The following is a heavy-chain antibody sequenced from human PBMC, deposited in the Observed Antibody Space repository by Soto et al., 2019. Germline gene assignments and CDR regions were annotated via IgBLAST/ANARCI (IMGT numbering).Heavy chain of an antibody. CDR2: IDPSDSYT. D-gene: IGHD3-22*01. Sequence: PGESLKISCKGSGYSFTSYWISWVRRMPGKGLEWMGRIDPSDSYTNYSPSFQGHVTISADKSISTAYLQWSSLKASDTAMYYCARLEYYDSSGYSRVRWFDPWGQGTLVTVSS. V-gene: IGHV5-10-1*01. CDR1: GYSFTSYW. CDR3: ARLEYYDSSGYSRVRWFDP. J-gene: IGHJ5*02.